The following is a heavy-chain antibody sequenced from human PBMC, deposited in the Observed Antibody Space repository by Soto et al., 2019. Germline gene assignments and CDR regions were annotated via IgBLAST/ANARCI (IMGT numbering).Heavy chain of an antibody. CDR3: AKDSSGLFDY. CDR2: ISYDGSNK. J-gene: IGHJ4*02. CDR1: GFTFSSYG. D-gene: IGHD5-12*01. V-gene: IGHV3-30*18. Sequence: PGGSLRLSCAASGFTFSSYGMHWVRQAPGKGLEWVALISYDGSNKYYADSVKGRFTISRDNSKNTLYLQMNSPRAEDTAVYYCAKDSSGLFDYWGQGTLVTVSS.